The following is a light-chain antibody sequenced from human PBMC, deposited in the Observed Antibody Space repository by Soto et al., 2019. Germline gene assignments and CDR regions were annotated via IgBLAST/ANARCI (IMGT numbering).Light chain of an antibody. J-gene: IGLJ3*02. Sequence: QTALTQPASVSGSLGQSITISCTGAASDIGYYNFVSWYQQHPATAPKLIIYDVSHRPSGISFRFSGSKSGNTASLTISGLRAADEAAYYCASYTGTDTPWVLGGGTKLTVL. CDR1: ASDIGYYNF. V-gene: IGLV2-14*03. CDR2: DVS. CDR3: ASYTGTDTPWV.